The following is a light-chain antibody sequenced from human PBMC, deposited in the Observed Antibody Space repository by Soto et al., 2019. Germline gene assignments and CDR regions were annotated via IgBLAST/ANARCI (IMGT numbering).Light chain of an antibody. CDR2: GVT. Sequence: QSALTQPRSVSGPPGQSVTISCTGASNYVSWYQQHPGKAPKLMIFGVTERPSGVPDRFSGSKSGNTASLTVSGLQADDEAIYYCYSYAGRNVWVFGGGTKLTVL. CDR3: YSYAGRNVWV. CDR1: SNY. V-gene: IGLV2-11*01. J-gene: IGLJ3*02.